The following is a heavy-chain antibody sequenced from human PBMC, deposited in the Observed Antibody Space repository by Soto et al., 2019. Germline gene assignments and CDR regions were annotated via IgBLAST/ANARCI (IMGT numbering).Heavy chain of an antibody. CDR3: ARDLKPAAVTHF. J-gene: IGHJ4*02. CDR2: INAGNGDT. Sequence: ASVKVSCKASGYTFTSYTLHWVRQAPGQRLEWMGCINAGNGDTKYSLKFQDRVTITRDTSASTAYMEVSSLRSEDTAIYYCARDLKPAAVTHFGGKGPLATVPS. D-gene: IGHD6-13*01. CDR1: GYTFTSYT. V-gene: IGHV1-3*01.